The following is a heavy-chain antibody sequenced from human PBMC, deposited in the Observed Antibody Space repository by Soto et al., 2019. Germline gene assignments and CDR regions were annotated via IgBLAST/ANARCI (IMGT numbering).Heavy chain of an antibody. CDR3: ARDFDVDTAMAMGY. J-gene: IGHJ4*02. Sequence: VASVKVSCKASGYTFTGYYMHWVRQAPGQGLEWMGWINPNSGGTNYAQKFQGWVTMTRDTSISTAYMELSRLRSDDTAVYYCARDFDVDTAMAMGYWGQGTLVTVSS. CDR2: INPNSGGT. V-gene: IGHV1-2*04. D-gene: IGHD5-18*01. CDR1: GYTFTGYY.